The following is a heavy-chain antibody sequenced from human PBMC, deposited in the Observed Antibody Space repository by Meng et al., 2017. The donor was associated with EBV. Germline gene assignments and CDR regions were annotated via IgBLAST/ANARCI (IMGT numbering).Heavy chain of an antibody. CDR3: ARVGIAVAGTGDY. D-gene: IGHD6-19*01. J-gene: IGHJ4*02. Sequence: QGQLVQSGAEVKKPGASVKVSCKASRYTFTGYYMHWVRQAPGQGLEWMGRINPNSGGTNYAQKFQGRVTMTRDTSISTAYMELSRLRSDDTAVYYCARVGIAVAGTGDYWGQGTLVTVSS. CDR1: RYTFTGYY. V-gene: IGHV1-2*06. CDR2: INPNSGGT.